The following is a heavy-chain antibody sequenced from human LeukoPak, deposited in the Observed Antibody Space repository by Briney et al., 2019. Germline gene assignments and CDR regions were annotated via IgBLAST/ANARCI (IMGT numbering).Heavy chain of an antibody. J-gene: IGHJ4*02. CDR1: GFTFSSYW. CDR2: ITSDGSST. CDR3: AREAGRFYDILTGYYRHFDY. V-gene: IGHV3-74*01. Sequence: QPGGCLRLSCAASGFTFSSYWMHWVRQAPGKGLVWVSRITSDGSSTSYADSVKGRFTISRDNAKNTLYLQMNSLRAEDTAVYYCAREAGRFYDILTGYYRHFDYWGQGTLVTVSS. D-gene: IGHD3-9*01.